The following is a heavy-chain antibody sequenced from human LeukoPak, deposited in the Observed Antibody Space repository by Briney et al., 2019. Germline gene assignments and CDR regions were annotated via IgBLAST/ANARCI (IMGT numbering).Heavy chain of an antibody. CDR3: ARTTVTTYFDN. V-gene: IGHV4-59*01. Sequence: SVTLSLTCTVSGGSISSYYWSWIRQPPGKGLEWIAYISDSGSTNYNPSLKIRVTISVDTSKNQFSMKLSSVTAADTAVYYCARTTVTTYFDNWGQGTLVTVSS. CDR1: GGSISSYY. CDR2: ISDSGST. D-gene: IGHD4-17*01. J-gene: IGHJ4*02.